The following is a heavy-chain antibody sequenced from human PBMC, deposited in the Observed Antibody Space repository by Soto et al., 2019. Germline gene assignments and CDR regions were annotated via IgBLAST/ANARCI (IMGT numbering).Heavy chain of an antibody. CDR2: ISAYNGNT. J-gene: IGHJ2*01. CDR1: GYTFTSYG. CDR3: ARHTTVVTEYWYFDL. Sequence: ASVKVSCKASGYTFTSYGISWVRQAPGQGLEWTGWISAYNGNTNYAQKLQGRVTMTTDTSTSTAYMELRSLRSDDTAVYYCARHTTVVTEYWYFDLWGRGTLVTVSS. D-gene: IGHD4-17*01. V-gene: IGHV1-18*04.